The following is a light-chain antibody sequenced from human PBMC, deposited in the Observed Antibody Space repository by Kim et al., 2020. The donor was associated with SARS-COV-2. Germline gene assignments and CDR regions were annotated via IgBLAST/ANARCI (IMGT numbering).Light chain of an antibody. CDR3: QQYNEWPPGT. Sequence: SPGERATLSCRASQSVGSKLAWYQQKPGQAPRLLIYAATTRATGIPVRFSGSGSGTEFTLAISSLQSKDFAVYYCQQYNEWPPGTFGQGTRLEIK. CDR1: QSVGSK. CDR2: AAT. V-gene: IGKV3-15*01. J-gene: IGKJ5*01.